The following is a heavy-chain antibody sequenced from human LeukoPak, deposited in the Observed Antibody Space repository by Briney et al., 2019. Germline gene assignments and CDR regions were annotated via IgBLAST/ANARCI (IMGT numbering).Heavy chain of an antibody. D-gene: IGHD5-12*01. J-gene: IGHJ5*02. CDR3: ARDRRQATGDWFDP. CDR2: IYTSGST. Sequence: PSETLSLTCTVSGGSISSYYWSWIRQPAGKGLEWIGRIYTSGSTNYNPSLKSRVTTSVDTSKNQFSLKLSSVTAADTAVYYCARDRRQATGDWFDPWGQGTLVTVSS. CDR1: GGSISSYY. V-gene: IGHV4-4*07.